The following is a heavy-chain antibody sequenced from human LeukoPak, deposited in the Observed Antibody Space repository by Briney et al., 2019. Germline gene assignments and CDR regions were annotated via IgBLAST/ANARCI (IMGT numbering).Heavy chain of an antibody. J-gene: IGHJ5*02. Sequence: SETLSLTCTVSGGSISSSSYHWGWIRQPPGKGLEWVGNIYYSGTIYYNPSLKSRLTISVDTSKNQFSLKLTYVTAADTAVYYCAVYSTSSGWFDPWGQGTLVTVSS. CDR1: GGSISSSSYH. CDR3: AVYSTSSGWFDP. D-gene: IGHD6-6*01. CDR2: IYYSGTI. V-gene: IGHV4-39*01.